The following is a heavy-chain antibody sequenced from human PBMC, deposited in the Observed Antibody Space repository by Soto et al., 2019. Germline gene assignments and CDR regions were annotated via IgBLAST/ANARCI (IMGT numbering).Heavy chain of an antibody. CDR2: IWPDGSNK. D-gene: IGHD3-22*01. CDR1: GFTFCSYG. V-gene: IGHV3-33*01. Sequence: GGSLRLSCAASGFTFCSYGMPWVRQAPGKGLEWVAVIWPDGSNKYYADSVKGRFTISRDNSKNTLYLQMNSLRAEDTAVYYCARGWYDRSGHYLDYWGQRTLVTV. CDR3: ARGWYDRSGHYLDY. J-gene: IGHJ4*02.